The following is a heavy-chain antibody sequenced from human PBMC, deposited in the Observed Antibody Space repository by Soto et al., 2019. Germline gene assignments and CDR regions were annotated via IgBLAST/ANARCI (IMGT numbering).Heavy chain of an antibody. J-gene: IGHJ4*02. CDR2: INSPGTYT. D-gene: IGHD3-22*01. V-gene: IGHV3-23*01. CDR3: VKGSSGHRPYYLGN. Sequence: EVQLLESGGGLVQPGGSLRLSCAPSGFTFSAYAMTWVRQAPGQGLGWVSAINSPGTYTWYADSGKGRFTLSRDNSKNTLSLQLHSLRAEDTAVYFCVKGSSGHRPYYLGNWGQGTLVTVSS. CDR1: GFTFSAYA.